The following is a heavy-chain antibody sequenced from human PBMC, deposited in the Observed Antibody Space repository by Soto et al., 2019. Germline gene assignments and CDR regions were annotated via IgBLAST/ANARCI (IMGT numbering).Heavy chain of an antibody. D-gene: IGHD3-10*01. CDR3: AREGTAYYYYGMDV. CDR2: IKQYGSEK. V-gene: IGHV3-7*05. Sequence: GGSLRLSCAASGLTFNNYWMIWVRQAPGKGLEWVANIKQYGSEKYYVDSVKGRFTISRDNAKNSVYLQMNSLRAEDTAVYYCAREGTAYYYYGMDVWGQGTTVTVSS. J-gene: IGHJ6*02. CDR1: GLTFNNYW.